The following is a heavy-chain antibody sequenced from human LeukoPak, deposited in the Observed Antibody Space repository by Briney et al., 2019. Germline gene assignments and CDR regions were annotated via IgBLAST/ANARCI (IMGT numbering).Heavy chain of an antibody. Sequence: GRSLRLSCAASGFTFDDYAMHWVRQAPGKGLEWVSGISWNSGSIGYADSVKGGFTISRDNAKNSLYLQMNSLRAEDTALYYCAKGLSIHYYYYGMDVWGQGTTVTVSS. CDR2: ISWNSGSI. J-gene: IGHJ6*02. CDR3: AKGLSIHYYYYGMDV. CDR1: GFTFDDYA. D-gene: IGHD2-21*01. V-gene: IGHV3-9*01.